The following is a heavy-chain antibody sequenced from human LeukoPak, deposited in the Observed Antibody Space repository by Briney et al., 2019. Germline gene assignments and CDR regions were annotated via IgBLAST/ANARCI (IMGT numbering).Heavy chain of an antibody. CDR2: ISPYNGHT. D-gene: IGHD5-12*01. CDR3: ARNLGGGYWDFDY. CDR1: GGTFSSYA. V-gene: IGHV1-18*01. Sequence: ASVKVSCKASGGTFSSYAIIWVRQAPGQGLEWMGWISPYNGHTNYAQKFQGRVTMTIDTSTSTAYMELRSLRSDDTAVYYCARNLGGGYWDFDYWGQGTLVTVSS. J-gene: IGHJ4*02.